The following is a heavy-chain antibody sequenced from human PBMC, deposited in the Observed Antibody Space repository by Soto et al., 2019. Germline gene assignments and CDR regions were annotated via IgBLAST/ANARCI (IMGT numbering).Heavy chain of an antibody. CDR2: IYYSGST. CDR1: GGSISSYY. V-gene: IGHV4-59*08. D-gene: IGHD3-10*01. CDR3: ARRSITVVRGVIGYYYYYMDV. J-gene: IGHJ6*03. Sequence: SETLSLTCTVSGGSISSYYWSWIRQPPGKGLEWIGYIYYSGSTNYNPSLKSRVTISVDTSKNQFSLKLSSVTAADTAVYYCARRSITVVRGVIGYYYYYMDVWGKGTTVTVSS.